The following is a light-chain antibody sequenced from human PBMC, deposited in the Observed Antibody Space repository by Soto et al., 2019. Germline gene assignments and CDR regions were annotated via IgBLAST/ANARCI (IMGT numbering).Light chain of an antibody. CDR3: QQSYSTPWT. CDR1: QYISAY. V-gene: IGKV1-39*01. J-gene: IGKJ1*01. Sequence: DIQMTQSPSSLSASVGDRHTITCRASQYISAYLNWYRQKPGKAPELLIYAASSLQSGVPSRFSGSGSGTDFTLTISSLQPEDYATYYCQQSYSTPWTFGQGTQVEI. CDR2: AAS.